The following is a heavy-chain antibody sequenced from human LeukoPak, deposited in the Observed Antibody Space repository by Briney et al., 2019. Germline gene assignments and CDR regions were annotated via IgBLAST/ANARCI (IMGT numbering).Heavy chain of an antibody. J-gene: IGHJ4*02. V-gene: IGHV3-33*06. CDR3: AKVEENDSSGYYYLDY. D-gene: IGHD3-22*01. CDR1: GFTFSSYG. CDR2: IWYDGSNK. Sequence: PGRSLRLSCAASGFTFSSYGMHWVRQAPGKGLEWVAVIWYDGSNKYYADSVKGRFTISRDNSKNTLYLQMNSLRAEDTAVYYCAKVEENDSSGYYYLDYWGQGTLVTVSS.